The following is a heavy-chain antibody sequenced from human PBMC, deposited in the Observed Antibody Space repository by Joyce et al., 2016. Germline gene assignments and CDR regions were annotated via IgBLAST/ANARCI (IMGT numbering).Heavy chain of an antibody. CDR2: IYYSGHT. V-gene: IGHV4-39*07. D-gene: IGHD3-10*01. CDR1: GGSISSRSYY. J-gene: IGHJ4*02. Sequence: QLQLQESGPGLVKPSETLSLTCTVSGGSISSRSYYWGWIRQPPGKGLEWIGSIYYSGHTFYHPALKSRVAISVDTSKNQFSLKLSSVTAADTAVFYCARDRPHFYGSGSYYDYWGQGTLVTVSS. CDR3: ARDRPHFYGSGSYYDY.